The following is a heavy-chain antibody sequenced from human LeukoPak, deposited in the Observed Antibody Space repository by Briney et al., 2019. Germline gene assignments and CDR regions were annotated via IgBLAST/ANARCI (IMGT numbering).Heavy chain of an antibody. CDR3: ARQATSDSYYCCGMDV. V-gene: IGHV3-48*02. CDR1: GFTFSSYN. Sequence: PGGSLRLSCAASGFTFSSYNMNWVRQAPGKGLEWVSYISSSSSTIYYVDSVKGRFTISRDNAENSLYLQMNGLRDEDTAVYYCARQATSDSYYCCGMDVWGQGTTVTVSS. J-gene: IGHJ6*02. CDR2: ISSSSSTI.